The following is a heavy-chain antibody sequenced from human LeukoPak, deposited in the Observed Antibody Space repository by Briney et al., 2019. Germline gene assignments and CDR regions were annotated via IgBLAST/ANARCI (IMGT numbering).Heavy chain of an antibody. Sequence: SETLSLTCTVSGGSISSYYWSWIRQPPGKGLEWIGYIYYSGSTNYNPSLKSRVTVSVDTSKNQFSLKLSSVTAADTAVYYCARRPLYYGMDVWGQGTTVTASS. V-gene: IGHV4-59*08. CDR3: ARRPLYYGMDV. CDR1: GGSISSYY. CDR2: IYYSGST. J-gene: IGHJ6*02.